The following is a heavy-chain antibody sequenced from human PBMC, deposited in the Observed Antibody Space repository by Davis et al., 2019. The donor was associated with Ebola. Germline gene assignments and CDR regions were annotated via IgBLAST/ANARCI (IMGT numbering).Heavy chain of an antibody. CDR1: GFAFTVYY. CDR3: VTENWYRFES. V-gene: IGHV3-72*01. J-gene: IGHJ4*02. CDR2: STNKDNRYST. Sequence: GESLKISCAACGFAFTVYYMAWVRLTPAYGLSRFGLSTNKDNRYSTQYAASVKGRFTISRDDSKNSLYLEMNSLRTEDTAVYYCVTENWYRFESWGQGTLVTVSS. D-gene: IGHD1/OR15-1a*01.